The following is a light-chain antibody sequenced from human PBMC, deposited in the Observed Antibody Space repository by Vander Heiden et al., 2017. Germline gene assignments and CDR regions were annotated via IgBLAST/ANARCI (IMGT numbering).Light chain of an antibody. CDR1: QSISSY. Sequence: IQLTQSPPSLSASVGDRVTITCRASQSISSYLNWYQQKPGKAPKLLIYAASSLQSGVTSRFSGSGSGTDFTLTISSLQPEDFATYYCQQSDSTPLTFGHGTKVDIK. V-gene: IGKV1-39*01. J-gene: IGKJ3*01. CDR2: AAS. CDR3: QQSDSTPLT.